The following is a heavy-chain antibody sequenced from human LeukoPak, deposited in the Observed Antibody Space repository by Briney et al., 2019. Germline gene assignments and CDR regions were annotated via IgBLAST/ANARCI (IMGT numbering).Heavy chain of an antibody. CDR2: ISSSGGTM. CDR1: GFTVSSFE. V-gene: IGHV3-48*03. CDR3: ARIPHPDYAVAQ. J-gene: IGHJ4*02. D-gene: IGHD4-17*01. Sequence: PGGSLRLSCEASGFTVSSFEINWVRQAPGKGLEWVSYISSSGGTMDYADSVKGRFTVSRDNGKKLVHLQLNSLRAEDTAVYFCARIPHPDYAVAQWGQGTLVIVSS.